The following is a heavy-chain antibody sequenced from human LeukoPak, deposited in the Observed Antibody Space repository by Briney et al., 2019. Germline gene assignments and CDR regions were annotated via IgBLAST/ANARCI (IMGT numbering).Heavy chain of an antibody. J-gene: IGHJ1*01. V-gene: IGHV4-30-4*01. Sequence: SQTLSLTCTVSGGSISSGDYYWSWIRQPPGKGLEWIGYIYYSGSTYYNPSLKTRVTISVDTSKNQLSLKVSSVTAADTAVYCCARVAAGIGFFQHWGQGTLVTVSS. CDR1: GGSISSGDYY. D-gene: IGHD6-13*01. CDR2: IYYSGST. CDR3: ARVAAGIGFFQH.